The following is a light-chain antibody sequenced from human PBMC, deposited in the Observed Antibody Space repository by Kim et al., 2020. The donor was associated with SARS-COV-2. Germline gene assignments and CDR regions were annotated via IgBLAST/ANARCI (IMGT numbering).Light chain of an antibody. Sequence: SASVGDRVTITGQASLDIRNYLNWYQQKPGKAPKLLIYDASDLEAGVPSRFSGSGAGSHFTFTITSLQPEDVATYYCQQYDNLPHTFGQGTKLEI. J-gene: IGKJ2*01. CDR1: LDIRNY. CDR2: DAS. V-gene: IGKV1-33*01. CDR3: QQYDNLPHT.